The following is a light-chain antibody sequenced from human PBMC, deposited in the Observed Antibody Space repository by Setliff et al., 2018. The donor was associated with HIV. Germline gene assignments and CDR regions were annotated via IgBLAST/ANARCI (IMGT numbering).Light chain of an antibody. CDR1: GSDIGGYNL. CDR2: DVS. J-gene: IGLJ1*01. Sequence: QSVLTQPASVSGSPGQSITISCTGTGSDIGGYNLVSWYQQHPGKAPKLIIYDVSKRPSGVPDRFSGSKSGNTASLTISGLQAEDEADYYCCSYAGSYSYVFGTGTKVTVL. CDR3: CSYAGSYSYV. V-gene: IGLV2-11*01.